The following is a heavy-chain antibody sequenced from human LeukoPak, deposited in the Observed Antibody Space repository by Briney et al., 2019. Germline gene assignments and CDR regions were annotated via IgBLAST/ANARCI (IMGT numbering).Heavy chain of an antibody. J-gene: IGHJ3*02. CDR1: GFTFSSYE. D-gene: IGHD3-10*01. V-gene: IGHV3-48*03. CDR2: ISSSGSTI. CDR3: ARALIGWFGELTKDGSGAFDI. Sequence: GESLKISCAASGFTFSSYEMNWVRQAPGKGLEWVSYISSSGSTIYYADSVKGRFTISRDNAKNALYLQMNSLRAEDTAVYYCARALIGWFGELTKDGSGAFDIWGQGTMVTASS.